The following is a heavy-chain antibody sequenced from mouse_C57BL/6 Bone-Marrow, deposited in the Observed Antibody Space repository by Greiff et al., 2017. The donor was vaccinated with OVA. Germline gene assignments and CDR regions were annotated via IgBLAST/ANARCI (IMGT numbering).Heavy chain of an antibody. CDR1: GFTFSDYG. D-gene: IGHD1-1*01. CDR3: ARKRLCYYGTLDY. CDR2: ISSGSSTI. J-gene: IGHJ2*01. V-gene: IGHV5-17*01. Sequence: EVQLVESGGGLVKPGGSLKLSCAASGFTFSDYGMHWVRQAPEKGLEWVAYISSGSSTIYYADTVKGRFTISRDNAKNTLFLQMTSLRSEDTAMYYCARKRLCYYGTLDYWGQGTTLTVSS.